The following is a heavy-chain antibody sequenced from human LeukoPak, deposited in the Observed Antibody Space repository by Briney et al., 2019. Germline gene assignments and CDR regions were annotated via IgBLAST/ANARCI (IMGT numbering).Heavy chain of an antibody. CDR2: INPNSGGT. D-gene: IGHD6-13*01. Sequence: ASVKVSCKASGYAFSVYYMHWVRQAPGQGLEWMGWINPNSGGTSYAQKFQGRVTMTRDTSISIAYMELSRLRSDDTAMYYCARGRRSWYYFDYWGQGTLVTVSS. CDR1: GYAFSVYY. J-gene: IGHJ4*02. CDR3: ARGRRSWYYFDY. V-gene: IGHV1-2*02.